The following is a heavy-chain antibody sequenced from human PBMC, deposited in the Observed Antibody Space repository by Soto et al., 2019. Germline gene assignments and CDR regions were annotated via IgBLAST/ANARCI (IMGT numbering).Heavy chain of an antibody. CDR1: GFTLTTYT. D-gene: IGHD1-26*01. CDR2: INGRGNYR. Sequence: EVQLVESGGGLVKPGGSLRLSCAASGFTLTTYTMNWVRQAPGMGLEWVSSINGRGNYRYYTDSVEGRFTISRDNAQNSLYLQMNSLRVEDTGVYYCAREDGVVGDTSAFDPWGQGTLVTVSS. CDR3: AREDGVVGDTSAFDP. V-gene: IGHV3-21*01. J-gene: IGHJ5*02.